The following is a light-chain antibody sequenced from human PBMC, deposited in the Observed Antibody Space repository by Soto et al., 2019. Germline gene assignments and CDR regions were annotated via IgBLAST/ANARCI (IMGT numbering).Light chain of an antibody. J-gene: IGLJ3*02. CDR2: SNN. V-gene: IGLV1-44*01. CDR3: AAWDDSLNGRV. Sequence: QSVLTQPPSASGTPGQRVIISCSGSSSNFGGNTANWYQQFPGTAPKVLIYSNNQRPSGVPDRFSGSKSGTSASLAISGLQSEDEADYYCAAWDDSLNGRVFGGGTKVTVL. CDR1: SSNFGGNT.